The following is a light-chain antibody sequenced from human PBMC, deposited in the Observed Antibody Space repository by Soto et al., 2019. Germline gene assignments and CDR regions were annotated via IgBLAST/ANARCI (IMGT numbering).Light chain of an antibody. CDR2: EAT. CDR3: CSYAGGGTSRV. Sequence: QSALTQPASMSGSPGQSITISFTGTSSDAGSCNLVSWFHQHPDKAPKVRIFEATQRPSGVSHRFSGPRSGNTASLTISGLQAEDEADYYCCSYAGGGTSRVFGTGTKVTVL. J-gene: IGLJ1*01. CDR1: SSDAGSCNL. V-gene: IGLV2-23*01.